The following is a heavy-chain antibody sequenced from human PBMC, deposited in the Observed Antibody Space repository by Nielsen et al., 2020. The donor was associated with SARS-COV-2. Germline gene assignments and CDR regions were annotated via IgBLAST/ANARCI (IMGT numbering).Heavy chain of an antibody. Sequence: SLKISCAASGFTFDDYAMHWVRQAPGKGLEWVSGISWNSGSIGYADSVKGRFTISRDNAKNSLYLQMNSLRAEDTALYYCAKLVGKTYGSGDYWGQGTLVTVSS. V-gene: IGHV3-9*01. J-gene: IGHJ4*02. D-gene: IGHD3-10*01. CDR1: GFTFDDYA. CDR3: AKLVGKTYGSGDY. CDR2: ISWNSGSI.